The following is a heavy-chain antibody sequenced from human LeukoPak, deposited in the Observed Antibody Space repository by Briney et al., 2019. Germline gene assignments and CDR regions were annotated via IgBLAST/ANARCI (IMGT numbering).Heavy chain of an antibody. D-gene: IGHD6-19*01. V-gene: IGHV3-7*01. Sequence: GGSLRLSCAASGFTFSSYWMSWVRQAPGKGLEWVANIKQDGSEKYYVDSVKGRFTISRDNSKNTLYLQMNSLRAEDTAVYYCARPSSSGWYDHDAFDIWGQGTMVTVSS. CDR3: ARPSSSGWYDHDAFDI. CDR2: IKQDGSEK. J-gene: IGHJ3*02. CDR1: GFTFSSYW.